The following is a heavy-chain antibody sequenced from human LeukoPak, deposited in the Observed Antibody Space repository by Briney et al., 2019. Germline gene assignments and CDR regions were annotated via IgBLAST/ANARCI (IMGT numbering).Heavy chain of an antibody. D-gene: IGHD4-23*01. CDR2: INPNSGGA. CDR1: GYTFTGYY. Sequence: ASVKVSCKASGYTFTGYYIHWVRQAPGQGLEWMGWINPNSGGANYAQKFQGRVTMTRDTSISTAYMELGRLRSDDTAIYYCVKVVTPNRDFDYWGQGTLVTVSS. V-gene: IGHV1-2*02. CDR3: VKVVTPNRDFDY. J-gene: IGHJ4*02.